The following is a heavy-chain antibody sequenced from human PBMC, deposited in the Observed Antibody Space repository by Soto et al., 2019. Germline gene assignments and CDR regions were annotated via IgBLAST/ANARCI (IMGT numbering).Heavy chain of an antibody. J-gene: IGHJ3*02. CDR3: AKDPTWLVAATRDDAFDI. CDR1: GFTFSSYA. Sequence: GGSLRLSCAASGFTFSSYAMSWVRQAPGKGLEWVSAISGSGGSTYYADSVKGRFTISRDNSKNTLYLQMNSLRAEDTAVYYCAKDPTWLVAATRDDAFDIWGQGTMVTVSS. V-gene: IGHV3-23*01. D-gene: IGHD2-15*01. CDR2: ISGSGGST.